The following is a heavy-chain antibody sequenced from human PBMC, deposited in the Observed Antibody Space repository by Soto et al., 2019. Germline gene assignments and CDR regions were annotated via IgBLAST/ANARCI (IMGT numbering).Heavy chain of an antibody. V-gene: IGHV1-69*13. D-gene: IGHD5-12*01. CDR3: ARARRDGYNFPFFDY. J-gene: IGHJ4*02. CDR1: GGTFSSYA. CDR2: IIPIFGTA. Sequence: SVKVSCRASGGTFSSYAISWVRQAPGQGLEWMGGIIPIFGTANYAQKFQGRVTITADESTSTAYMELSSLRSEDTAVYYCARARRDGYNFPFFDYWGQGTLVTVSS.